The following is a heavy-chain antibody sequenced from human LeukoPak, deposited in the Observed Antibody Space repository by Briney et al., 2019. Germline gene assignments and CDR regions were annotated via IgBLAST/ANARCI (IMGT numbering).Heavy chain of an antibody. V-gene: IGHV3-64*01. Sequence: PGGSLRLSCAASGFTFSSYAMHWVRQAPGKGLEYVSAISSNGGSTYYANSVKGRFTISRDNSKNTLYLQMGSLRAEDMAVYYCARDGNSGSYYFDYWGQGTLVTVSS. CDR1: GFTFSSYA. CDR2: ISSNGGST. D-gene: IGHD1-26*01. CDR3: ARDGNSGSYYFDY. J-gene: IGHJ4*02.